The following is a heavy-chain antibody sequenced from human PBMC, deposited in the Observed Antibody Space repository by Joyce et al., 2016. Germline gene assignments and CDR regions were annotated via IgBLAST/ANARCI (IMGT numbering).Heavy chain of an antibody. Sequence: QVQLRQWGAGLLKPSETLYLTCAVSGGPFSGFFWTWVRQPPGKALGWIGDITTSGATNYKPSLRSRVAISVDTSNNQFSLTLTSLSAADMAVYYCARSQWLAPLMYWGQGTLVTVSP. D-gene: IGHD6-19*01. CDR3: ARSQWLAPLMY. CDR1: GGPFSGFF. CDR2: ITTSGAT. V-gene: IGHV4-34*02. J-gene: IGHJ4*02.